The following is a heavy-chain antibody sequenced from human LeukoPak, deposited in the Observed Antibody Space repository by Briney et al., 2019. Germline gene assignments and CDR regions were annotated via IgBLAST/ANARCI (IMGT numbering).Heavy chain of an antibody. D-gene: IGHD6-19*01. CDR1: GFTFSSYA. V-gene: IGHV3-23*01. CDR2: ISGSGGST. Sequence: GGSLRLSCAASGFTFSSYAMSWVRQAPGKGLEWVSAISGSGGSTYYADSVKGRFTISRDNSKNTLYLQMNSLRAEDTAVYYCAKDLIAVAREMNAFDIWGQGTMVTVSS. J-gene: IGHJ3*02. CDR3: AKDLIAVAREMNAFDI.